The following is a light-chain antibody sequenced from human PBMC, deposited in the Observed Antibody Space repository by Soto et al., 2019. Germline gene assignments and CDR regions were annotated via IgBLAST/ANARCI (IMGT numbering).Light chain of an antibody. CDR3: SSYISSSILV. V-gene: IGLV2-14*01. Sequence: QSALTQPASVSGSPGQSITISCTGTSSDVGGYNYVSWYQQHPGKAPKLMIYDVSNRPSGVSNRFSGSKSGNTASLTISGLXAXXXADYYCSSYISSSILVFGGGTKL. CDR1: SSDVGGYNY. CDR2: DVS. J-gene: IGLJ2*01.